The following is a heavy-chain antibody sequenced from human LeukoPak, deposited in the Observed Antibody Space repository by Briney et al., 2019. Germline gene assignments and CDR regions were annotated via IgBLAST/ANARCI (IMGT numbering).Heavy chain of an antibody. J-gene: IGHJ4*02. Sequence: PGGSLRLSCAASGFTFSSYKMKWVRQAPGKGLEWVSSISGGSSYMHYADSVRGRFTIPRDNAKNSLFLQMNSLRVEDTAVYYCARYPTGDYGAADYWGQGTLVTVSS. CDR2: ISGGSSYM. V-gene: IGHV3-21*06. CDR3: ARYPTGDYGAADY. D-gene: IGHD4-17*01. CDR1: GFTFSSYK.